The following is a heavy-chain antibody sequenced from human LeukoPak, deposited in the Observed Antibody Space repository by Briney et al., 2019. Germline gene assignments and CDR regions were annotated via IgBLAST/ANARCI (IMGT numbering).Heavy chain of an antibody. V-gene: IGHV4-34*01. D-gene: IGHD4-23*01. J-gene: IGHJ4*02. CDR1: GGSFSGYY. CDR3: ARQAGGTSGPFDY. CDR2: INHSGST. Sequence: SETLSLTCAVYGGSFSGYYWSWIRQPPGKGLEWIGEINHSGSTNYNPSLKSRVTISVDTSKNQFSLKLSSVTAADTAVYYCARQAGGTSGPFDYWGQGNLVTVSS.